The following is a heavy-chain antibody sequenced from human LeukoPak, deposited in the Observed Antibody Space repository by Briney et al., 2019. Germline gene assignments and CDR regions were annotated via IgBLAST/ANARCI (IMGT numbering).Heavy chain of an antibody. D-gene: IGHD2-15*01. J-gene: IGHJ5*02. CDR2: ISAYNGNT. Sequence: ASVTVSCTASGYTFTSYGISWVRPAPGQGLEWMGWISAYNGNTNYAQKLQGRVTMTTDTSTSTVYMELSSLRSEDTAVYYCARRVVGWFDPWGQGTLVTVSS. CDR3: ARRVVGWFDP. V-gene: IGHV1-18*01. CDR1: GYTFTSYG.